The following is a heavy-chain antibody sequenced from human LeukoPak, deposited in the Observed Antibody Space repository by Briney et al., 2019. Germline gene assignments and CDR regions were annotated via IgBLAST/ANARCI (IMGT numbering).Heavy chain of an antibody. J-gene: IGHJ6*02. CDR2: IKQDGSEK. CDR1: GFTFSSYW. Sequence: PGGSLRLSCAASGFTFSSYWMSWVRQAPGKGLEWVANIKQDGSEKYYVDSVKGRFTISRDNAKNSLYLQMNSLRAEDTAVYYCAVDGGYYPYYYHYGMDVWGQGTTVTVSS. CDR3: AVDGGYYPYYYHYGMDV. V-gene: IGHV3-7*01. D-gene: IGHD3-22*01.